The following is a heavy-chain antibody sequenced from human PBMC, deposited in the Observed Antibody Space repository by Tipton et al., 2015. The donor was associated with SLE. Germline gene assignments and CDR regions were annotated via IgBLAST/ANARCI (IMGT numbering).Heavy chain of an antibody. CDR3: ARDQEMASGENRFDP. D-gene: IGHD5-24*01. V-gene: IGHV4-59*01. CDR2: MHSSGSA. CDR1: GDSFTDNY. Sequence: TLSLTCTVSGDSFTDNYWSWIRQPPGKGLEWIGFMHSSGSAAYNSSLKRRITILVDTSKRQISLKLSSVTAADTAVYYRARDQEMASGENRFDPWGQGTLVTVSS. J-gene: IGHJ5*02.